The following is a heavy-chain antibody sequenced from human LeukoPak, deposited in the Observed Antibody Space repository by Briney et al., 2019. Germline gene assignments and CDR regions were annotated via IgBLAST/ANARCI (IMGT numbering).Heavy chain of an antibody. J-gene: IGHJ4*02. CDR3: AERPSYYDSSGSFDY. CDR2: IYPGDSDT. Sequence: GESLKISCKGSGYSFTSYWIGWVRQMPGKGLEWMGIIYPGDSDTRYSPPFQGQVTISADKSISTAYPPWSSLKASHTGNDYGAERPSYYDSSGSFDYWGQGTLVTVSS. V-gene: IGHV5-51*01. D-gene: IGHD3-22*01. CDR1: GYSFTSYW.